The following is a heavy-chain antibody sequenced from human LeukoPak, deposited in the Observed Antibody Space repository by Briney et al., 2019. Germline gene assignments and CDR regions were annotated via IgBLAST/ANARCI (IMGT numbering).Heavy chain of an antibody. V-gene: IGHV4-59*01. D-gene: IGHD2-15*01. Sequence: SETLSLTCTVSGGSFSSYYWSWIRQPPGKGLEWIGYIYYSGSTNYNPSLKSRVTISVDTSKNQFSLKLSSVTAADTAVYYCARGPGPHCSGGSCCGMDVWGKGTTVTVSS. CDR3: ARGPGPHCSGGSCCGMDV. J-gene: IGHJ6*04. CDR1: GGSFSSYY. CDR2: IYYSGST.